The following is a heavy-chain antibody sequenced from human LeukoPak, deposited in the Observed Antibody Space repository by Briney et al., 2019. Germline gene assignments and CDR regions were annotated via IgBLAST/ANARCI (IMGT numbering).Heavy chain of an antibody. J-gene: IGHJ4*02. D-gene: IGHD3/OR15-3a*01. CDR2: INHSGST. CDR3: ARGGFGPAIRDDYFDC. Sequence: SETLSLTCAVYGGSFSGYYWSWIRQPPGKGLEWIGEINHSGSTNYNPSLKSRVTISVDTSKNQFSLKLSSVTAADTAVYYCARGGFGPAIRDDYFDCWGQGTLVTVSS. V-gene: IGHV4-34*01. CDR1: GGSFSGYY.